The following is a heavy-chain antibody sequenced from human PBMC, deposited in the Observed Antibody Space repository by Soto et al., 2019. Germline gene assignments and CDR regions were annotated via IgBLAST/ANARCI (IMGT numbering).Heavy chain of an antibody. CDR2: LTGSGTTI. Sequence: GYLILSWPASVFTFRSYEMNWVRQAPGKGLEWVSYLTGSGTTIYDADSVPGRFTISRDNAKKPLYLQMNSLRDGVTDVDYCASGDSSGSGDWGQGALVTVSS. V-gene: IGHV3-48*03. D-gene: IGHD3-22*01. J-gene: IGHJ4*02. CDR3: ASGDSSGSGD. CDR1: VFTFRSYE.